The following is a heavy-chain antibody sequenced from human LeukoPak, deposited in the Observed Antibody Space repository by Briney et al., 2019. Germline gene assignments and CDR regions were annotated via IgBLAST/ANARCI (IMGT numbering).Heavy chain of an antibody. Sequence: SETLSLTCAVYGGSFSGYYWSWIRQPPGKGLEWIGEINHSGSTNYNPSLKSRVTISVDTSKNQFSLKLSSVTAADTAVYYCARGRYCSGGSCLGGKRFDPWGQGTLVTVSS. V-gene: IGHV4-34*01. CDR2: INHSGST. D-gene: IGHD2-15*01. J-gene: IGHJ5*02. CDR1: GGSFSGYY. CDR3: ARGRYCSGGSCLGGKRFDP.